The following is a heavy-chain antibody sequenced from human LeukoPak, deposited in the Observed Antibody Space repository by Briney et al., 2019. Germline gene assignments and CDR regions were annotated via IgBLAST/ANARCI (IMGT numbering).Heavy chain of an antibody. CDR1: GGTFSSYA. J-gene: IGHJ6*03. D-gene: IGHD3-10*01. Sequence: GASVKVSCKASGGTFSSYAISWVRQAPGQGLEWMGGIIPIFGTANYAQKFQGRVTITADESTSTAYMELSSLRSEDTAVYYCARTVTMVRGRDYYYYYMDVWGKGTTVTISS. CDR2: IIPIFGTA. V-gene: IGHV1-69*13. CDR3: ARTVTMVRGRDYYYYYMDV.